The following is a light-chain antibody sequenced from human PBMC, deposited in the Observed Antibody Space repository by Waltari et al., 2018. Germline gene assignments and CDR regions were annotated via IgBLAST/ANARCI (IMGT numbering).Light chain of an antibody. J-gene: IGLJ3*02. CDR1: TSNLGTNS. CDR3: GTWDTSLSAWV. Sequence: QSVLTQPPSVSAAPGQKVTISCPRTTSNLGTNSVSWYQHLPGTAPNLLIYETNDRPSGIPDRCSGSKTGTSATLGITELQTGDEADYYCGTWDTSLSAWVFGGGTKLTVL. CDR2: ETN. V-gene: IGLV1-51*02.